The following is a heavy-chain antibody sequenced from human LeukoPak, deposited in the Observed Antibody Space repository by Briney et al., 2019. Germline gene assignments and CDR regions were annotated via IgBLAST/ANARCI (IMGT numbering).Heavy chain of an antibody. CDR2: IKHSGST. CDR1: GGSFSGYY. D-gene: IGHD5-18*01. J-gene: IGHJ4*02. V-gene: IGHV4-34*01. CDR3: ATTKTNGYDN. Sequence: KPSETLSLTCAVYGGSFSGYYWSWIRQPPGKGLEWIGEIKHSGSTNYNPSLKSRVTISVDTSKNQFSLKLSSVTAADTAVYYCATTKTNGYDNWGQGTLVTVSS.